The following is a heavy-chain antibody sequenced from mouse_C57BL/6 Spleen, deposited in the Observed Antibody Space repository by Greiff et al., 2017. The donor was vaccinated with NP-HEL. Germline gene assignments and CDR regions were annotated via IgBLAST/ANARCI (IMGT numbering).Heavy chain of an antibody. Sequence: VQLKQSGPGLVKPSQSLSLTCSVTGYSITSGYYWNWIRQFPGNKLEWMGYISYDGSNNYNPSLKNRISITRDTSKNQFFLKLNSVTTEDTATYYCARGGYYGSPLYYAMDYWGQGTSVTVSS. CDR3: ARGGYYGSPLYYAMDY. D-gene: IGHD1-1*01. CDR1: GYSITSGYY. CDR2: ISYDGSN. V-gene: IGHV3-6*01. J-gene: IGHJ4*01.